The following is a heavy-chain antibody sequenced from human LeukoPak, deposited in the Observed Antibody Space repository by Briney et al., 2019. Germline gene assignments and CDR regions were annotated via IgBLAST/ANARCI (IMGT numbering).Heavy chain of an antibody. CDR1: GGSFSGYY. Sequence: SETLSLTCAVYGGSFSGYYWSWIRQPPGKGLEWIGVINHSGSTNYNPSLKSRVTISVDTSKNQFSLKLSSVTAADTAVYYCARGVYCSSTSCSQTKNWFDPWGQGTLVTVSS. V-gene: IGHV4-34*01. CDR3: ARGVYCSSTSCSQTKNWFDP. D-gene: IGHD2-2*01. J-gene: IGHJ5*02. CDR2: INHSGST.